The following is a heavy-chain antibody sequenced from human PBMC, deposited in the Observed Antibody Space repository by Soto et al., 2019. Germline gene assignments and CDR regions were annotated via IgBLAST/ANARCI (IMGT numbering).Heavy chain of an antibody. CDR3: VMRAGDY. CDR2: LGAGDDTT. J-gene: IGHJ4*02. Sequence: EVQLMESGGGVARPGGSLRLSCATSGFTFSSNSMNWVRQVPGKRLEWVSRLGAGDDTTYYTDSVEGRFTISRDDSKGTLYLQMNSLKVEDTAIYFWVMRAGDYWGQGTLVTVSS. CDR1: GFTFSSNS. D-gene: IGHD3-16*01. V-gene: IGHV3-23*01.